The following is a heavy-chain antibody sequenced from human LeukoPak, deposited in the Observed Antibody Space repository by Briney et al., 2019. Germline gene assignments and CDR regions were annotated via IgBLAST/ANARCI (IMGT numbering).Heavy chain of an antibody. V-gene: IGHV3-23*01. Sequence: GGSLRLSCAASGFAFSRYTISWVRQAPGKGLEWVSTITNIHDITYNAIFVKGRFTISRDNSKNTLYLQIKSLRVEDAAIYYCVRVLCGDWFDPWGQGTLVTVSS. CDR1: GFAFSRYT. D-gene: IGHD4-17*01. CDR3: VRVLCGDWFDP. J-gene: IGHJ5*02. CDR2: ITNIHDIT.